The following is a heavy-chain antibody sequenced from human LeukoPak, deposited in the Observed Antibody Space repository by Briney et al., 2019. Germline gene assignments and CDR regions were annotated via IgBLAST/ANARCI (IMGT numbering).Heavy chain of an antibody. V-gene: IGHV3-21*01. CDR2: ISSSSSYI. Sequence: KPGGSLRLSCAASGFTFSSYSMNWVRQAPGKGLEWVSSISSSSSYIYYADSVKGRFIISRDNAKNSLYLQMNSLRAEDTAVYYCARGRMTTVTTDAFDIWGQGTMVTVSS. CDR3: ARGRMTTVTTDAFDI. J-gene: IGHJ3*02. CDR1: GFTFSSYS. D-gene: IGHD4-17*01.